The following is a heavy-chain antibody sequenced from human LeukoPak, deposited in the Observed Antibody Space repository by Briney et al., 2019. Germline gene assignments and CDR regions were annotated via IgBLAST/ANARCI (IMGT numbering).Heavy chain of an antibody. J-gene: IGHJ4*02. V-gene: IGHV3-30*18. CDR2: ISYDGSNK. CDR3: AKDARDGYNVDY. D-gene: IGHD5-24*01. Sequence: PGGSLRLSCAAPGFTFSSYVMHWVRQAPGKRLEWVAAISYDGSNKYYADSVKGRFTISRDNSKNTLYLQMNSLRAEDTAVYYCAKDARDGYNVDYWGQGTLVTVSS. CDR1: GFTFSSYV.